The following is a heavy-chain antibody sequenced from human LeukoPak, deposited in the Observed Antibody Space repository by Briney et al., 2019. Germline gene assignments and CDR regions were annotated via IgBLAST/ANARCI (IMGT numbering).Heavy chain of an antibody. CDR2: ISGSGGST. D-gene: IGHD3-16*01. J-gene: IGHJ4*02. CDR1: GFTFNSYA. CDR3: VRDGMITFGRVDFDF. Sequence: PGGSLRLSCAASGFTFNSYAMSWVRQAPGKGLEWVSAISGSGGSTYYADSVKGRFTISRDNSKNTVYLQMNSLRAEDTAIYYCVRDGMITFGRVDFDFWGRGTVVTVSS. V-gene: IGHV3-23*01.